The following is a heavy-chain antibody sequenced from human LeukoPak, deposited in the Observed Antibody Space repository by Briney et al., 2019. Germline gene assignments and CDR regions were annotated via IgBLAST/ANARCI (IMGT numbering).Heavy chain of an antibody. CDR2: ISWNSGSI. V-gene: IGHV3-9*01. Sequence: PGGSLRLSCAASGFTFDDYAMHWVRQAPGKGLEWVSGISWNSGSIGYADSVKGRFTISRDNAKNSLYPQMNSLRAEDTALYYCATSSSWGQGTLVTVSS. CDR3: ATSSS. D-gene: IGHD6-13*01. CDR1: GFTFDDYA. J-gene: IGHJ4*02.